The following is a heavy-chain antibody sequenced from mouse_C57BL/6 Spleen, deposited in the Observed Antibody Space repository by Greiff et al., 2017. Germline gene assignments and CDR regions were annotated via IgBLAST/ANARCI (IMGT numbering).Heavy chain of an antibody. D-gene: IGHD3-2*02. CDR3: ARGGSSGYVGYFDY. V-gene: IGHV1-82*01. Sequence: QVQLKHSGPELVKPGASVKISCKASGYAFSSSWMNWVKQRPGKGLEWIGRIYPGDGDTNYNGKFKGKATLTADKSSSTAYMQLSSLTSEDSAVYFCARGGSSGYVGYFDYWGQGTTLTVSS. J-gene: IGHJ2*01. CDR2: IYPGDGDT. CDR1: GYAFSSSW.